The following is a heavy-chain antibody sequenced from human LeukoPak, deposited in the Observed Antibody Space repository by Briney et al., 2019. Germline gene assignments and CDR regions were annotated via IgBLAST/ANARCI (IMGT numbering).Heavy chain of an antibody. CDR2: ISSSSSYI. Sequence: QPGGSLRLSCAASGFTFSSYWMSWVRQAPGKGLEWVSSISSSSSYIYYADSVKGRFTISRDNAKNSLYLQMNSLRAEDTAVYYCAVIAVAGVADAFDIWGQGTMVTVSS. J-gene: IGHJ3*02. V-gene: IGHV3-21*01. CDR1: GFTFSSYW. CDR3: AVIAVAGVADAFDI. D-gene: IGHD6-19*01.